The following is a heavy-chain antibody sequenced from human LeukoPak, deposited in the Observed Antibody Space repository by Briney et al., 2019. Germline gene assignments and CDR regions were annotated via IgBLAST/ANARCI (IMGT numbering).Heavy chain of an antibody. CDR2: TYYRSKWYN. V-gene: IGHV6-1*01. CDR3: ARKYSSSWYDALDI. D-gene: IGHD6-13*01. Sequence: SQTLSLTCAISGDTVSSNSAAWNWIRQSPSRGLEWLGRTYYRSKWYNDYAVSVKSRITINPDTSKNHFSLQLNSVTPEDTAAYYCARKYSSSWYDALDIWGQGTMVTVSS. CDR1: GDTVSSNSAA. J-gene: IGHJ3*02.